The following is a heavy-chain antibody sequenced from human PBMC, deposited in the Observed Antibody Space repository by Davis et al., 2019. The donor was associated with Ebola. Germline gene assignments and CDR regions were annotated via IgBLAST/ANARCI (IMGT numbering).Heavy chain of an antibody. CDR2: ISGSGGST. J-gene: IGHJ4*02. CDR1: GFTFSSYA. Sequence: PGGSLRLSCAASGFTFSSYAMSWVRQAPGKGLEWVSAISGSGGSTYYADSVKGRFTISRDNSKNTLFLQMNSLRAEDTAVYYCARDGSGTIFGVVIVWGQGTLVTVSS. CDR3: ARDGSGTIFGVVIV. D-gene: IGHD3-3*01. V-gene: IGHV3-23*01.